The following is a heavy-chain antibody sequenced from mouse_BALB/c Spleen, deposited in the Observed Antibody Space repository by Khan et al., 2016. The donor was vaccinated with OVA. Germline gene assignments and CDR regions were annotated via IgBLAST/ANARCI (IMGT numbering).Heavy chain of an antibody. CDR1: GYSITSGYV. CDR3: ARKARIKY. J-gene: IGHJ2*01. CDR2: ISYSGST. D-gene: IGHD3-2*02. V-gene: IGHV3-2*02. Sequence: EVQLKQSGPGLVKPSQSLSLTCTVTGYSITSGYVWNWLRQFPGNKLEWMGYISYSGSTNYNPSLYSLITIIRDTTKNQFFLHWNSVTTDDTATYYGARKARIKYWGQGTTLTVSS.